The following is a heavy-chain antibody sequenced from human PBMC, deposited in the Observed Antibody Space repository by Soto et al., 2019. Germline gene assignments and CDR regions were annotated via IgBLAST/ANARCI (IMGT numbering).Heavy chain of an antibody. CDR3: AREEGSYPGWSSYHGMDV. D-gene: IGHD3-16*02. Sequence: SETLSLTCTVSGDSVSSDNSYWSWIRQPPGKGLEWIGYIYSSGSTSYNPSLNSRVTISVDRSKNHSSLRLSSVTAADTAVYYCAREEGSYPGWSSYHGMDVWGQGTTVTVSS. V-gene: IGHV4-61*03. J-gene: IGHJ6*02. CDR2: IYSSGST. CDR1: GDSVSSDNSY.